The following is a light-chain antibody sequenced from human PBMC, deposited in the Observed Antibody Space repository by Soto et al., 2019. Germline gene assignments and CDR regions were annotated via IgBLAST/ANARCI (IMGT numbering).Light chain of an antibody. CDR3: QQRSNWPFT. CDR1: QSVSSY. CDR2: EAS. Sequence: EIVLTQSPATLSLSPGERATLSCRASQSVSSYLAGYQQKPGKPPRLLIYEASIRATGIPARFSASGSVTDFTLTISGLVPKDFAVYYCQQRSNWPFTFGGGTKVEIK. V-gene: IGKV3-11*01. J-gene: IGKJ4*01.